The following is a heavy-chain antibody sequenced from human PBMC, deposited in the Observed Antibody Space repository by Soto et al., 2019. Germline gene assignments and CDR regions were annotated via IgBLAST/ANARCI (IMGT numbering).Heavy chain of an antibody. CDR2: IYFDGTT. D-gene: IGHD4-17*01. V-gene: IGHV4-31*11. CDR1: GASVTRAGSY. CDR3: ATRTTVTTFDY. Sequence: QVQLQESGPGLVKPSPTLSLTCDVSGASVTRAGSYWGWIRQRPGQGLEWIGYIYFDGTTYYNPSLKSRVIISADTSRNQFSRSLSLLTAADTAVYYCATRTTVTTFDYWGQGTLVTVSS. J-gene: IGHJ4*02.